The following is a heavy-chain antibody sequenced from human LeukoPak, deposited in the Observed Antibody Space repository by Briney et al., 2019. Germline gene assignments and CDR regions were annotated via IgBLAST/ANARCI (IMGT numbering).Heavy chain of an antibody. D-gene: IGHD3-10*01. Sequence: ASVRVSCKASGYPFTGYYILWVRQAPGQGLECVGWINPHSGVTTYAQNFQGRVTMTRDTSISTAYLELSGLKSDDTAVYYCARNYGSGDFDLWGQGTLVTVSS. J-gene: IGHJ4*02. CDR1: GYPFTGYY. V-gene: IGHV1-2*02. CDR3: ARNYGSGDFDL. CDR2: INPHSGVT.